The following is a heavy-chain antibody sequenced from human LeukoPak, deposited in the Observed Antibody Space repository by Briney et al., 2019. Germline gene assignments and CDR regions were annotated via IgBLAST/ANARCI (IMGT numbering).Heavy chain of an antibody. CDR2: INPNSGGT. J-gene: IGHJ4*02. V-gene: IGHV1-2*02. Sequence: ASVKVSCKASGYTFTGYYMHWVRQAPGQGLEWMGWINPNSGGTKYAQKFQGRVTMTRDTSISTAYMELSRLRSDDTAVYYCARARTNLGDYDYWGQGTLVTVSS. CDR1: GYTFTGYY. CDR3: ARARTNLGDYDY. D-gene: IGHD4-17*01.